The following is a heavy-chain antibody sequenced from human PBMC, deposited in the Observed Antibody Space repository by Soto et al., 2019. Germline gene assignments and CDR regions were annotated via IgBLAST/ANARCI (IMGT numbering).Heavy chain of an antibody. Sequence: EVQLVESGGGLVQPGRSLRLSCAASGFTFDDYAMHWVRQAPGKGLEWVSGISWNSGSIGYADSVKGRFTISRDNAKNSLYLQMNSLRAEDTALYYCAKGGGVAVADAFDIWGQGTTVTVSS. CDR2: ISWNSGSI. D-gene: IGHD6-19*01. CDR3: AKGGGVAVADAFDI. CDR1: GFTFDDYA. V-gene: IGHV3-9*01. J-gene: IGHJ3*02.